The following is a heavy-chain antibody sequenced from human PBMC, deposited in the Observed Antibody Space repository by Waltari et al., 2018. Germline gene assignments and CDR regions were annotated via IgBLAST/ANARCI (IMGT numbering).Heavy chain of an antibody. J-gene: IGHJ4*02. V-gene: IGHV4-59*01. D-gene: IGHD3-9*01. CDR1: GGSISSYY. Sequence: QVQLQESGPGLVKPSETLSLTCTVSGGSISSYYWSWIRQPPGKGLEWIGYIYYSASTTYNPSLKSRFTISVDTSKNQFSLKLSSVTAADTAVYYCARRIGVLRYFDYWGQGTLVTVSS. CDR3: ARRIGVLRYFDY. CDR2: IYYSAST.